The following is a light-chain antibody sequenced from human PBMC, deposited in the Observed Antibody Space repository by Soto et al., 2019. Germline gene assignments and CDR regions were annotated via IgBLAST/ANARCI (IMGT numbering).Light chain of an antibody. V-gene: IGKV1-5*03. CDR3: QQRSNWPSIT. CDR1: QTISSW. J-gene: IGKJ5*01. CDR2: KAS. Sequence: DIPMSQSPSTVSASVGDRVTIPCRASQTISSWLAWYQQKPGKAPKLLIYKASSLESGVPSRFSGSGSGTEFTLTISSLQPDDFATYYCQQRSNWPSITFGQGTRLEIK.